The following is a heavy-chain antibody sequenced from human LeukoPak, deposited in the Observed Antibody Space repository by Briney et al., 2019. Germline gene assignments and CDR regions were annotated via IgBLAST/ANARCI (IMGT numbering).Heavy chain of an antibody. J-gene: IGHJ3*02. CDR3: AREQQLGDAFDI. D-gene: IGHD6-6*01. CDR2: ISSSSSYI. CDR1: GFTFSSYS. V-gene: IGHV3-21*01. Sequence: PGGSLRPSCAASGFTFSSYSMNWVRQAPGKGLVWVSSISSSSSYIYYADSVKGRFTISRDNAKNSLYLQMNSLRAEDTAVYYCAREQQLGDAFDIWGQGTMVTVSS.